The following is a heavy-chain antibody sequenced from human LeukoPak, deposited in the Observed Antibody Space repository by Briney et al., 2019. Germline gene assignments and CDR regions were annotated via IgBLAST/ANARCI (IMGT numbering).Heavy chain of an antibody. V-gene: IGHV3-30*03. J-gene: IGHJ4*02. Sequence: GGSLRLSCAASGFTFNTYGMHWVRQAPGKGLEWVAVISYDGNNKYYAGSVKGRFTISRDNSKNTLYLQMNSLRAEDTAVYYCASFTVVPAATTFDYWGQGTLVTVSS. CDR3: ASFTVVPAATTFDY. CDR2: ISYDGNNK. CDR1: GFTFNTYG. D-gene: IGHD2-2*01.